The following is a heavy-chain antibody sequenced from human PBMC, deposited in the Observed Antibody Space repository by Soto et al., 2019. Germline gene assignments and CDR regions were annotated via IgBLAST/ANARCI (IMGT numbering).Heavy chain of an antibody. CDR3: RHNFDY. CDR2: IKSETVGGTT. Sequence: PGGSLRLPWSASGFPLSNAWMSGVRQAPGKGLEWVGRIKSETVGGTTDYAARVKGRFPISRDDSKSTLYLQMNSLKTEVSAVYYCRHNFDYWGQATLVTVTS. CDR1: GFPLSNAW. V-gene: IGHV3-15*01. J-gene: IGHJ4*02.